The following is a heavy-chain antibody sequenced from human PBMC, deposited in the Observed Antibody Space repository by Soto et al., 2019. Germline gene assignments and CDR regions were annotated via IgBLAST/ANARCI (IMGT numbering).Heavy chain of an antibody. V-gene: IGHV1-18*01. CDR2: ISSYNGNT. Sequence: ASVKVSCKASRYTFTNYGISWVRQAPGQGLEWMGWISSYNGNTNYAQKLQGRVTMTRDTSTSTAYMERRSLRSDDTAVYYCASRSGQLPYYFDYWGQGTLVTVSS. CDR3: ASRSGQLPYYFDY. CDR1: RYTFTNYG. J-gene: IGHJ4*02. D-gene: IGHD5-18*01.